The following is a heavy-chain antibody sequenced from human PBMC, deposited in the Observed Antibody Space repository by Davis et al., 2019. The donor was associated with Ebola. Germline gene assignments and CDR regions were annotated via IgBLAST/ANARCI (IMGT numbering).Heavy chain of an antibody. CDR2: IYPGDSDT. D-gene: IGHD6-19*01. CDR1: GYRITSYW. Sequence: GESLKISCKGSGYRITSYWIGWVRQMPGKGLEWMGIIYPGDSDTRYSPSFQGQVTISADKSISTAYLQWSSLKASDTAMYYCARQRSSGWAYDAFDIWGQGTMVTVSS. CDR3: ARQRSSGWAYDAFDI. V-gene: IGHV5-51*01. J-gene: IGHJ3*02.